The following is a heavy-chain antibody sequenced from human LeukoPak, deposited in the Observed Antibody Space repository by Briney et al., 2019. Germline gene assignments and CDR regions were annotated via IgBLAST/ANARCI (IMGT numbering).Heavy chain of an antibody. Sequence: SGGSLRLSCAAPGFTFSSNWMSWVRQAPGKGLEWVANIKQDGSEKYYVDSVKGRFTISRDNAKNSLYLQMNSLRAEDTAVYYCARTRMGSTDYWGQGTLVTVSS. D-gene: IGHD1-26*01. CDR1: GFTFSSNW. CDR2: IKQDGSEK. CDR3: ARTRMGSTDY. J-gene: IGHJ4*02. V-gene: IGHV3-7*01.